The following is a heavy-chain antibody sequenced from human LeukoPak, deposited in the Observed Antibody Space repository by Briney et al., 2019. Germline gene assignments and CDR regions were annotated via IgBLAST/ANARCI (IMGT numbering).Heavy chain of an antibody. J-gene: IGHJ4*02. Sequence: PSETLSLTXTVSGGSISSYYWSWIRQPPGKGLEWIGYIYYSGSTNYNPSLKSRVTISVDTSKNQFSLKLSSVTAADTAVYYCASLYSSSSYFDYWGQGTLVTVSS. CDR2: IYYSGST. V-gene: IGHV4-59*01. D-gene: IGHD6-6*01. CDR1: GGSISSYY. CDR3: ASLYSSSSYFDY.